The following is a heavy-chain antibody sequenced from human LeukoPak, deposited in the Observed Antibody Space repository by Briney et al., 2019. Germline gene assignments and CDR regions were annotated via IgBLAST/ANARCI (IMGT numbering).Heavy chain of an antibody. Sequence: GGSMRLSCAASGFTFSSYAMHWVRQAPGKGLKWVAVIADDGSNKYYADSVKGRFTISRDDSNNTLYLQMNSLRAEDTAVYYCARVDDLDAFDTWGQGTMVTVSS. D-gene: IGHD2-2*03. V-gene: IGHV3-30*04. CDR3: ARVDDLDAFDT. CDR2: IADDGSNK. J-gene: IGHJ3*02. CDR1: GFTFSSYA.